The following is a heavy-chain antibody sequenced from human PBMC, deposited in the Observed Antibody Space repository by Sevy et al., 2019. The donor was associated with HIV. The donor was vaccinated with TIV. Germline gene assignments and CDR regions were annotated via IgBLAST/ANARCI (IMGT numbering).Heavy chain of an antibody. CDR2: IIPIFGTA. CDR1: GGTFSSYA. D-gene: IGHD3-22*01. V-gene: IGHV1-69*13. Sequence: ASVKVSCKASGGTFSSYAISWVRQAPGQGLEWMGGIIPIFGTANYAQKFQGRVTITADESTSAAYMELSSLRSEDTAVYYCARYSSDYYGMDVWGQGTTVTVSS. J-gene: IGHJ6*02. CDR3: ARYSSDYYGMDV.